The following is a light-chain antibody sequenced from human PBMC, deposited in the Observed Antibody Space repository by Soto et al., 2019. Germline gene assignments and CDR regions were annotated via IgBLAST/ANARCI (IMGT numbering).Light chain of an antibody. J-gene: IGLJ1*01. Sequence: QSVLTQPASVCGSPGQSTTISCTGTSSDVGGYNYVSWYQHHPGKAPKLMIYDVSNRPSGVSNRFSGSKSGNTASLTISGLQAEDEADYYCSSYVSSSTPFYVFGAGTKVTVL. V-gene: IGLV2-14*03. CDR2: DVS. CDR3: SSYVSSSTPFYV. CDR1: SSDVGGYNY.